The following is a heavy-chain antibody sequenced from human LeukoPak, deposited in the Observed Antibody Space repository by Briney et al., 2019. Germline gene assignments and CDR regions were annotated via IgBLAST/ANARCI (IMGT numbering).Heavy chain of an antibody. CDR1: GFTFSSYG. Sequence: PGGSLRLSCAASGFTFSSYGMHWVRQAPGKGLEWVAVISYDGSNKYYADSVKGRFTISRDNSKNTLYLQMNSLRAEDTAVYCCAKDSYDFWSGYLDYWGQGTLVTVSS. J-gene: IGHJ4*02. CDR3: AKDSYDFWSGYLDY. CDR2: ISYDGSNK. D-gene: IGHD3-3*01. V-gene: IGHV3-30*18.